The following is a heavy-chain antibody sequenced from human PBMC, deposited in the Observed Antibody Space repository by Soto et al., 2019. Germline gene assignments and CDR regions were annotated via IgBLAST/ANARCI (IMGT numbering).Heavy chain of an antibody. CDR2: IIPILGIP. CDR3: ARFRGSYGMDV. CDR1: GGTFSSYT. J-gene: IGHJ6*02. Sequence: QVQLVQSGAEVKKPGSSVKVSCKASGGTFSSYTISWVRQAPGQGLEWMGRIIPILGIPNYAQKFQGRVTXTXDKSTSTAYRELRSLRSEDTAVYYCARFRGSYGMDVWGQGTTVTVSS. V-gene: IGHV1-69*02. D-gene: IGHD3-10*01.